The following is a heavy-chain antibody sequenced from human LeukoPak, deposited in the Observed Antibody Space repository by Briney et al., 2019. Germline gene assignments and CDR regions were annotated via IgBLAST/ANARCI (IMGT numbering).Heavy chain of an antibody. CDR1: GFTFSSYA. V-gene: IGHV3-23*01. CDR3: ARDTDYDILTGYPKGAFDI. Sequence: GGSLRLSCAASGFTFSSYAMSWVRQAPGKGLEWVSTISNSDYSTYYTDSVKGRFTISRGNSKNTLYLQMNSLRAEDTAVYYCARDTDYDILTGYPKGAFDIWGQGTMVTVSS. J-gene: IGHJ3*02. CDR2: ISNSDYST. D-gene: IGHD3-9*01.